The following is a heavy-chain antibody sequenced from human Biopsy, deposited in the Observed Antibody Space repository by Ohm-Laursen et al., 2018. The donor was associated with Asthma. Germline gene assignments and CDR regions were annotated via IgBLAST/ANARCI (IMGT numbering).Heavy chain of an antibody. J-gene: IGHJ3*01. V-gene: IGHV1-3*04. Sequence: ASVKVSCKASGYNFISFAIHWVRQAPGQRLEWMSWVNTGNGDTKYSQKFQGRVTITRDTSASTAYMELRSLRSEDTATYYRSRTYYDFLTGQVKDVFGVWGQGTMVTVSS. CDR3: SRTYYDFLTGQVKDVFGV. CDR2: VNTGNGDT. D-gene: IGHD3-9*01. CDR1: GYNFISFA.